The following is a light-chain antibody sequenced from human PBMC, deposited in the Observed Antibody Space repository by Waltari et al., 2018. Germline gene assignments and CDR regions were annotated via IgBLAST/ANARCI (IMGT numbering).Light chain of an antibody. CDR2: AAS. CDR1: QSISSY. V-gene: IGKV1-39*01. J-gene: IGKJ1*01. CDR3: QQSYSTPWT. Sequence: DIQMTQSPSSLSASVGDRVTITCRASQSISSYLNWYQQKPGKAPKLLIYAASSCQSGVPSRFSGSGSGTDLTLTISSLQPEDFATYYCQQSYSTPWTFGQGTKVEIK.